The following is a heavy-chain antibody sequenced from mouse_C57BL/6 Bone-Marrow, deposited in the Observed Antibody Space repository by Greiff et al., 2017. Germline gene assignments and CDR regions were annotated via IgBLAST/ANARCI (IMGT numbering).Heavy chain of an antibody. V-gene: IGHV5-17*01. D-gene: IGHD1-1*01. Sequence: DVKLVESGGGLVKPGGSLKLSCAASGFTFSDYGMHWVRQAPEKGLEWVAYISSGSSTIYYADTVKGRFTISRDNAKITLFLQMTSLRSEDTAMYYCARPHYGSSYYFDYWGQGTTLTVSS. CDR1: GFTFSDYG. CDR2: ISSGSSTI. J-gene: IGHJ2*01. CDR3: ARPHYGSSYYFDY.